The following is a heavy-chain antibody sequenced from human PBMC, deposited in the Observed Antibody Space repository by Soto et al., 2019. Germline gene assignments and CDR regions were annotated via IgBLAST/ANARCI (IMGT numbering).Heavy chain of an antibody. CDR3: ARNAVHSSGFTDY. J-gene: IGHJ4*02. CDR1: GGSISSSSYY. Sequence: SETLSLTCTVSGGSISSSSYYWGWIRQPPGKGLEWIGSIYYSGSTYYNPSLKSRVTISVDTSKNQFSLQLSSVTAADTAVYYCARNAVHSSGFTDYWGQGTLVTVSS. CDR2: IYYSGST. V-gene: IGHV4-39*01. D-gene: IGHD6-19*01.